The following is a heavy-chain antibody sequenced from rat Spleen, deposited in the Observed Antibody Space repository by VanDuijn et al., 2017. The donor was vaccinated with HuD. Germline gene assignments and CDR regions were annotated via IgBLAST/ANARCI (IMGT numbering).Heavy chain of an antibody. CDR2: ISPSGGST. V-gene: IGHV5-25*01. J-gene: IGHJ4*01. CDR3: ARGDRYNPDYVMDA. CDR1: GFIFSNYD. Sequence: EVQLVESGGGLVQPGRSMKLSCAASGFIFSNYDMAWVRQAPTKGLEWVASISPSGGSTYYRDSVKGRFTVSRDNAKSTLYLQMDSLRSEDTATYYCARGDRYNPDYVMDAWGQGASVTVSS. D-gene: IGHD1-5*01.